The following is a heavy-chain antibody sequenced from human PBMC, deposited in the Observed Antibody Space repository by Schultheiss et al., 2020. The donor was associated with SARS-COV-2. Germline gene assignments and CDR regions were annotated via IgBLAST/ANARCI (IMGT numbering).Heavy chain of an antibody. CDR3: ATLVGPAAMLVDY. D-gene: IGHD2-2*01. Sequence: SETLSLTCTVSGGSISSSSYYWGWIRQHPGKGLEWIGYIYYSGSTYYNPSLKSRVTISVDTSKNQFSLKLSSVTAADTAVYYCATLVGPAAMLVDYWGQGTLVTVSS. CDR1: GGSISSSSYY. CDR2: IYYSGST. V-gene: IGHV4-31*03. J-gene: IGHJ4*02.